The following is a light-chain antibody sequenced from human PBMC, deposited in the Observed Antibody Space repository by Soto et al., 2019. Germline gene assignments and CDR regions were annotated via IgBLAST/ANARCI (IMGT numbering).Light chain of an antibody. Sequence: QSALTQPASVSGSPGQSITISCTGTSSDVGSYNLVSWYQQHPGKAPKLMISEGNKRPPGVANRFSGSKSANTASLTISGLQAEDEAYYCCCSYVCSNTYVFGTPTKLTVL. V-gene: IGLV2-23*01. CDR1: SSDVGSYNL. CDR3: CSYVCSNTYV. J-gene: IGLJ1*01. CDR2: EGN.